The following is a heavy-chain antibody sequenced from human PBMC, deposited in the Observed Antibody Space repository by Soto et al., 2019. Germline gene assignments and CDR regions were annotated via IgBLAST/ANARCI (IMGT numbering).Heavy chain of an antibody. D-gene: IGHD3-10*01. Sequence: EVQLVESGGGLIQPGGSLRLSCAASGFTVSSNYMSWVRQAPGKGLEWVSVIYSGGSTYYADSMKGRFTISRDNSKNTLYLQMNSLRAEDTAVYYCAREPGYYYGSGTDRYFDYWGQGTLVTVSS. CDR3: AREPGYYYGSGTDRYFDY. V-gene: IGHV3-53*01. CDR2: IYSGGST. CDR1: GFTVSSNY. J-gene: IGHJ4*02.